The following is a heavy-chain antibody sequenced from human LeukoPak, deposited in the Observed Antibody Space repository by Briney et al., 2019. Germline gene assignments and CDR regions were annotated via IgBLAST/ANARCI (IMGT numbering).Heavy chain of an antibody. J-gene: IGHJ4*02. D-gene: IGHD2-21*02. V-gene: IGHV3-48*01. CDR2: ISSSSSTI. Sequence: GGSLRLSCAASGFTFSSYRMNWVRQAPGKGLEWVSYISSSSSTIYYADSVKGRFTISRDNAKNSLYLQMNSLRAEDTAVYYCAKSAPGGDSTFDYWGQGTLVTVSS. CDR3: AKSAPGGDSTFDY. CDR1: GFTFSSYR.